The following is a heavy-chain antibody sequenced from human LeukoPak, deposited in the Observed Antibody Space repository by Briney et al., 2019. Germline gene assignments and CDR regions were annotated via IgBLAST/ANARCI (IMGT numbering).Heavy chain of an antibody. D-gene: IGHD6-13*01. J-gene: IGHJ3*02. Sequence: QPGGSLRLSCAASGFTFSSYWMSWVRQAPGKGLEWVASIKQDGNEKYYVDSVKGRFTISRDSAKNSLYLQMNSLRAEDTAIYYCARDLSSTWYRVIPFDAFNIWGQGTMVTVSS. CDR2: IKQDGNEK. CDR1: GFTFSSYW. CDR3: ARDLSSTWYRVIPFDAFNI. V-gene: IGHV3-7*03.